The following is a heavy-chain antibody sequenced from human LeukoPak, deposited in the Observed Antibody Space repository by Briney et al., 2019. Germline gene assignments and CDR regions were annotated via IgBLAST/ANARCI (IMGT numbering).Heavy chain of an antibody. CDR2: ISYDGSNK. CDR1: GFTFSSYG. D-gene: IGHD6-19*01. Sequence: PGGSLRLSCAASGFTFSSYGMHWVRQAPGKGLEWVAVISYDGSNKYYADSVKGRFTISRDNAKNSLYLQMNSLRAEDTAVYYCAKEGVESAVAAPLDYWGQGTLVTVSS. V-gene: IGHV3-30*18. CDR3: AKEGVESAVAAPLDY. J-gene: IGHJ4*02.